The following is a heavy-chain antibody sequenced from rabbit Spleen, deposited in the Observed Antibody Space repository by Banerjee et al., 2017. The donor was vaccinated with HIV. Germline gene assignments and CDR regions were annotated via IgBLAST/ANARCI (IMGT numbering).Heavy chain of an antibody. CDR3: ARDLYSSGWGALSYGMDL. CDR2: IASGSSGDT. V-gene: IGHV1S40*01. D-gene: IGHD4-1*01. CDR1: GFSFSNRYY. J-gene: IGHJ6*01. Sequence: QSLEESGGDLVKPEGSLTLTCTASGFSFSNRYYMCWVRQAPGKGLEWVACIASGSSGDTYYASWAKGRFTISKTSSTTVTLQMTSLTAADTATYFCARDLYSSGWGALSYGMDLWGQGTLVT.